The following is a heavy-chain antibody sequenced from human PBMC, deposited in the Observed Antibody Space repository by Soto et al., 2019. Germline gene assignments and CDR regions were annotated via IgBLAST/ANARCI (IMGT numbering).Heavy chain of an antibody. CDR1: GGTFSSYA. CDR2: IIPIFGTA. D-gene: IGHD3-3*01. V-gene: IGHV1-69*13. J-gene: IGHJ6*02. Sequence: SVKVYFKASGGTFSSYAISWVRQAPGQGLEWMGGIIPIFGTANYAQKFQGRVTITADESTSTAYMELSSLRSEDTAVYYCARVRVYDFWSGYQKYYYGMDVWGQGTTVTVSS. CDR3: ARVRVYDFWSGYQKYYYGMDV.